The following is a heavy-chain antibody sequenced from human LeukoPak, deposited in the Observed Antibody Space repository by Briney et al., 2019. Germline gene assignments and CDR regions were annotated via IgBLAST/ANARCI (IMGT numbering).Heavy chain of an antibody. V-gene: IGHV1-24*01. CDR2: FDPEDGET. CDR1: GYTLTELS. CDR3: ATGRIVGATCDY. J-gene: IGHJ4*02. D-gene: IGHD1-26*01. Sequence: ASVKVSCKVSGYTLTELSMHWVRQAPGKGLEWMGGFDPEDGETIYAQKFQGRVTMTEDTSTDTAYMELSSLRSEDTAVYYCATGRIVGATCDYWGQGTLVTVSS.